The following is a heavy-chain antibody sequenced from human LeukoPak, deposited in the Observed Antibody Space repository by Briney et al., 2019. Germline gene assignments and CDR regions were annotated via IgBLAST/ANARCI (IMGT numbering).Heavy chain of an antibody. CDR2: ISGSGGST. Sequence: GGSLRLSCAASGFTFSSYAMSWVRQAPGKGVEWVSAISGSGGSTYDADPVKGRFTISRDNSKNTLYLQMNSLRAEDTAVYYCAKDSGSYYYFDSWGQGTLVTVSS. J-gene: IGHJ4*02. CDR3: AKDSGSYYYFDS. CDR1: GFTFSSYA. D-gene: IGHD1-26*01. V-gene: IGHV3-23*01.